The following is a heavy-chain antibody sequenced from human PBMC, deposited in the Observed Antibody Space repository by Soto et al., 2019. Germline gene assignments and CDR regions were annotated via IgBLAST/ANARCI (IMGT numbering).Heavy chain of an antibody. J-gene: IGHJ6*02. Sequence: QVQLVQSGAEVKNPGSSVRVSCKTSGFTFNVYGIHWVRQAPGQGLEWMGGLIPIYDEPNYAQKFQGRVTITADKSTPTVYFELSSLRSEDPAVYFCARVRDPHLDHYGLDVWGQGTTVTVSS. V-gene: IGHV1-69*06. CDR2: LIPIYDEP. CDR1: GFTFNVYG. CDR3: ARVRDPHLDHYGLDV.